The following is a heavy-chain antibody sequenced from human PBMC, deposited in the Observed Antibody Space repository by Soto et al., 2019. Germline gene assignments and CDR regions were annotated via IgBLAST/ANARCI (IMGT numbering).Heavy chain of an antibody. D-gene: IGHD1-7*01. V-gene: IGHV4-59*01. CDR1: GGSISSYY. J-gene: IGHJ6*02. Sequence: SETLSLTCTVSGGSISSYYWSWIRQPPGKGLEWIGYIYYSGSTNYNLSLKSRVTISVDTSKNQFSLKLSSVTAADTAVYYCARDRAVTGTTYYYGMDVWGQGTTVTVSS. CDR2: IYYSGST. CDR3: ARDRAVTGTTYYYGMDV.